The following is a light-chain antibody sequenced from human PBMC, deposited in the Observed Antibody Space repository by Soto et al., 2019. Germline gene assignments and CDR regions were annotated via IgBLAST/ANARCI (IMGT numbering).Light chain of an antibody. CDR2: KVS. V-gene: IGKV2-24*01. CDR1: QSLVHKDGNTY. J-gene: IGKJ1*01. CDR3: MQATQSQWT. Sequence: DIVVTQTPLSSPVALGQAASISCRSSQSLVHKDGNTYLSWFHQRPGQPPRLLIYKVSVRFSGVPDRFSGSGAGTDFTLTISRVETEDVGVYYCMQATQSQWTLGQGTKVDIK.